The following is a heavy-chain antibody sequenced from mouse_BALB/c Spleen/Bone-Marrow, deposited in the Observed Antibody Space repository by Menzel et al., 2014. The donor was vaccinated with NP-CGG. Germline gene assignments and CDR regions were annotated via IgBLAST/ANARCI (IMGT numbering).Heavy chain of an antibody. CDR2: ISSGGST. CDR1: GFTFSSYA. D-gene: IGHD2-10*02. J-gene: IGHJ4*01. Sequence: EVMLVESGGGLVKPGGSLKLSCAASGFTFSSYAMSWVRQTPEKRLEWVASISSGGSTYYPDSVKVRVTISRYNARNILYLQMSSLRSEDTAMYYCAREEYGQKVYAMDYWGQGTSVTVSS. V-gene: IGHV5-6-5*01. CDR3: AREEYGQKVYAMDY.